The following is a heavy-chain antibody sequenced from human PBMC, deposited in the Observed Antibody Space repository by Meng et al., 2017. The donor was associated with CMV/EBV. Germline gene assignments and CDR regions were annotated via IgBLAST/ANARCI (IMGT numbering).Heavy chain of an antibody. D-gene: IGHD6-13*01. J-gene: IGHJ4*02. V-gene: IGHV4-34*01. CDR1: GGSFSGYY. CDR2: INHSGST. Sequence: SQTLSLTCAVYGGSFSGYYWSWIRQPPGKGPEWIGEINHSGSTNYNPSLKSRVTISVDTSKNQFSLKLSSVTAADTAVYYCARTRYSNPFDYWGQGTLVTVSS. CDR3: ARTRYSNPFDY.